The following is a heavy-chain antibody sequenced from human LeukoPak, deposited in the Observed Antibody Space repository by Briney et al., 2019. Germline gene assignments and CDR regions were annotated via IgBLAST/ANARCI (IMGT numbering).Heavy chain of an antibody. CDR1: GFTFSSYS. V-gene: IGHV3-23*01. Sequence: GGSLRLSCVVSGFTFSSYSVNWVRQAPGKGLEWVSAISGSGGSTYYADSVKGRFTISRDNSKNTLYLQMNSLRAEDTAVYYCARDSPVLSSSWYHWSAFDIWGQGTMVTVSS. CDR3: ARDSPVLSSSWYHWSAFDI. CDR2: ISGSGGST. J-gene: IGHJ3*02. D-gene: IGHD6-13*01.